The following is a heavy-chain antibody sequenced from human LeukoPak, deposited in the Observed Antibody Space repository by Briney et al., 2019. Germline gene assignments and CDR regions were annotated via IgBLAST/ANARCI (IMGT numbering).Heavy chain of an antibody. CDR2: XXPNSGAT. J-gene: IGHJ4*02. CDR3: ARDAYYDFWSGYYNGYYFDY. Sequence: GVEWMXXXXPNSGATNYAQNFQGRLTITRPTSISTAYMALSRLRSDDTAVYYCARDAYYDFWSGYYNGYYFDYWGQGTLVTVSS. V-gene: IGHV1-2*02. D-gene: IGHD3-3*01.